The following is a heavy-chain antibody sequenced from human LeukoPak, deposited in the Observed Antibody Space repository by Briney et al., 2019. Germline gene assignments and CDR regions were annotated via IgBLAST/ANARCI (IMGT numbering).Heavy chain of an antibody. V-gene: IGHV4-38-2*02. D-gene: IGHD3-10*01. CDR2: VCHSGST. CDR1: NYSISISYC. CDR3: ASHHGSGGYYSAGGFDY. J-gene: IGHJ4*02. Sequence: SQTLSLTCTVSNYSISISYCWGWIRQPPGKGLEWIGTVCHSGSTYYIPSLKSRVTISVDTSKNQFSLNLTSVTAADTAVYYCASHHGSGGYYSAGGFDYWGQGTLITVSS.